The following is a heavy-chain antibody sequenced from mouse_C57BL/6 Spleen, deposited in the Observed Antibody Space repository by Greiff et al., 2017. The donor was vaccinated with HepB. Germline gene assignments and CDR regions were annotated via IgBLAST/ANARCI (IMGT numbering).Heavy chain of an antibody. D-gene: IGHD2-2*01. CDR3: ARLPFYYGYDDGYFDY. J-gene: IGHJ2*01. CDR2: ISGGGGNT. Sequence: EVMLVESGGGLVKPGGSLKLSCAASGFTFSSYTMSWVRQTPEKRLEWVATISGGGGNTYYPDSVKGRFTISRDNAKNTLYLQMSSLRSEDTALYYCARLPFYYGYDDGYFDYWGQGTTLTVSS. CDR1: GFTFSSYT. V-gene: IGHV5-9*01.